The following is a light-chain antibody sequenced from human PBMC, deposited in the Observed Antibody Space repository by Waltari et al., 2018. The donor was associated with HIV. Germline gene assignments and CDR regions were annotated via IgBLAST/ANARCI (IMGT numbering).Light chain of an antibody. Sequence: SSELIQPPSMSVSPGQTASITCSGDKLGNKYASWYQQKPGQSPVPVMYQDNKRPSDIPERCSGSNSGDTATLTISGTQAVDEADYYCQAWDTSGVVFGGGTKLTVL. CDR3: QAWDTSGVV. J-gene: IGLJ2*01. CDR1: KLGNKY. V-gene: IGLV3-1*01. CDR2: QDN.